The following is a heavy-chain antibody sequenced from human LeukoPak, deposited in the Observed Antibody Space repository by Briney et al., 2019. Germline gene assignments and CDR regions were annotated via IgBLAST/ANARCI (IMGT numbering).Heavy chain of an antibody. Sequence: GGSLRLSCAASGFTFTSYAMSWVRQAPGKGLEWVSGITISGGSTYYADSVKGHFTISRDNSKNTLYLQMNSLRAEDTAVYYCAAQYQLPSNAFDIWGQGTMVTVSS. D-gene: IGHD2-2*01. CDR1: GFTFTSYA. J-gene: IGHJ3*02. CDR3: AAQYQLPSNAFDI. CDR2: ITISGGST. V-gene: IGHV3-23*01.